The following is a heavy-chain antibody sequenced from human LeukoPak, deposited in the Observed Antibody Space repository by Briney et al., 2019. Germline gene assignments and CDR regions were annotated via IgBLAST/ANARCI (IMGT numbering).Heavy chain of an antibody. V-gene: IGHV3-73*01. CDR2: VRIKANNYAT. CDR3: ARHNEMTH. CDR1: GFTFSGSA. D-gene: IGHD5-24*01. J-gene: IGHJ1*01. Sequence: HPGGSLTLSCAASGFTFSGSAMHWVRQASGRGLEWVGRVRIKANNYATAYAASVKGRFTISRDDSKNTAYLQMNSLKTEDTAVYYCARHNEMTHWGQGTLVTVSS.